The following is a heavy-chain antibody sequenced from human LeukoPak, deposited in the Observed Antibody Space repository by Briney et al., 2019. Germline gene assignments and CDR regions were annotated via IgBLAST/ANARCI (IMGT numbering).Heavy chain of an antibody. CDR2: INSDGSST. D-gene: IGHD3-22*01. CDR3: AASPPYYYDSSGYYRLTSFDY. CDR1: GFTFSSYW. Sequence: GGSLRLSCAASGFTFSSYWMHWVRQAPGKGLVWVSRINSDGSSTSYADSVKGRFTISRDNAKNTLYLQMNSLRAEDTAVYYCAASPPYYYDSSGYYRLTSFDYWGRGTLVTVSS. J-gene: IGHJ4*02. V-gene: IGHV3-74*01.